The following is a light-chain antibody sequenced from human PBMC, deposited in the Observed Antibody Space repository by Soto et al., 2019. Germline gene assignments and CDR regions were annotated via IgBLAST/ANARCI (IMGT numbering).Light chain of an antibody. V-gene: IGKV1-5*01. CDR3: QQYNDYYN. J-gene: IGKJ2*01. CDR2: DAS. CDR1: QTISSW. Sequence: DIQMTQSPSTLSGSVGDRVTITCRASQTISSWLAWYQQKPGKAPKLLIYDASILESGVPSRFSGTGSGTQFTLTISSLQPDDFATYYCQQYNDYYNFGQGTKLEIK.